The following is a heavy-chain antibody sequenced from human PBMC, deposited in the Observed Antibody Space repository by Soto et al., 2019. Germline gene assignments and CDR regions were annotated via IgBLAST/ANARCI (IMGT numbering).Heavy chain of an antibody. CDR2: INHRGST. Sequence: QVQLQQWGAGLLEPSETLSLTCAVYGGSLSGYYWSWIRQSPGKGLEWIGEINHRGSTIYNPSLKSRINLSVDTPRNQFSLSLSFVTAADTAVYYCARRPLNYDLWSGTAKPFDYWGQGTLVTVSS. J-gene: IGHJ4*02. V-gene: IGHV4-34*01. CDR1: GGSLSGYY. CDR3: ARRPLNYDLWSGTAKPFDY. D-gene: IGHD3-3*01.